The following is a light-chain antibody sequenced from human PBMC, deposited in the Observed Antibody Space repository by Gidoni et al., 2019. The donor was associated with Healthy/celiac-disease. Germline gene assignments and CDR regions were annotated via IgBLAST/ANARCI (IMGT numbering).Light chain of an antibody. CDR1: QSVSSY. V-gene: IGKV3-11*01. CDR3: QQRSNGPLT. Sequence: DIVLTQSPATLSLSPGERATFSGRASQSVSSYLAWYQQKTGQAPRLLIYDASNRATGIPARFSGSGSGTDFTLTISSLEPEDVAVYYCQQRSNGPLTFGGGTKVEIK. J-gene: IGKJ4*01. CDR2: DAS.